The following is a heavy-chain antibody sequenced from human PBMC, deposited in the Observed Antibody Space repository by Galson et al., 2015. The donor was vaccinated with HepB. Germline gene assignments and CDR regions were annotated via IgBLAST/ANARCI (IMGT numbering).Heavy chain of an antibody. V-gene: IGHV3-23*01. CDR1: GFNFGIYA. CDR3: AKDLRPDGVYDVDV. CDR2: IVGNAGQI. J-gene: IGHJ6*04. D-gene: IGHD2-8*01. Sequence: SLRLSCAASGFNFGIYAMSWVRQTPGKGLEWVSTIVGNAGQIWTADSVKGRFTISRENSRNTLYLQMNSLGVEDTAVYYCAKDLRPDGVYDVDVWGKGTTLTAYS.